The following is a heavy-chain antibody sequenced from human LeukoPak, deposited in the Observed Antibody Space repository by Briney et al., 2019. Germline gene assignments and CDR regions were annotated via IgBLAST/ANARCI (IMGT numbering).Heavy chain of an antibody. V-gene: IGHV3-53*01. CDR3: AKMRGGTMIVVVIAEFDY. J-gene: IGHJ4*02. Sequence: GGSLRLSCAASGFTVSSNYMSWVRQAPGKGLEWVSVIYSGGSTYYADSVKGRFTISRDNSKNTLYLQMNSLRAEDTAVYYCAKMRGGTMIVVVIAEFDYWGQGTLVTVSS. D-gene: IGHD3-22*01. CDR1: GFTVSSNY. CDR2: IYSGGST.